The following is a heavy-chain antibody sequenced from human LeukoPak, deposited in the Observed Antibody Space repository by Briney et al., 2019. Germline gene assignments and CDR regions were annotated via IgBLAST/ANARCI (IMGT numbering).Heavy chain of an antibody. D-gene: IGHD1-26*01. CDR1: GGSISSYS. Sequence: SETLSLTCTVSGGSISSYSWTWIRQPAGKGLEWIGRTYPSGSTDYNPSLYSRVTMSVDTSKKQFSLKLSSMTAADTAVYYSASAFNSGSLGYWGQGTLVTVSS. CDR3: ASAFNSGSLGY. V-gene: IGHV4-4*07. CDR2: TYPSGST. J-gene: IGHJ4*02.